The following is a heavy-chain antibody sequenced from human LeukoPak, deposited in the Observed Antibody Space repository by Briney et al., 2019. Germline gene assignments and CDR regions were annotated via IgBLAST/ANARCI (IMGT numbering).Heavy chain of an antibody. V-gene: IGHV3-66*01. Sequence: GGSLRLSCAASGFTVSSNYMSWVRQAPGKGLEWVSVIYSGGSTYYADSVKGRFTISRDNSKNTLYLQMNSLRAEDTAVCYCAREGIVATITLGYYYYGMDVWGQGTTVTVSS. CDR1: GFTVSSNY. D-gene: IGHD5-12*01. CDR3: AREGIVATITLGYYYYGMDV. CDR2: IYSGGST. J-gene: IGHJ6*02.